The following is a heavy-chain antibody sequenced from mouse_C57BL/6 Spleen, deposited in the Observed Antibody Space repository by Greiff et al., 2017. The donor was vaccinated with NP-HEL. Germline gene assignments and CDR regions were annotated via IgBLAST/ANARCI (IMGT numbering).Heavy chain of an antibody. CDR1: GFTFSDYY. CDR3: ARHYYGSSYSAMDY. D-gene: IGHD1-1*01. V-gene: IGHV5-12*01. Sequence: DVKLVESGGGLVQPGGSLKLSCAASGFTFSDYYMYWVRQTPEKRLEWVAYISNGGGSTYYPDTVKGRFTISRDNAKNTLYLQMSRLKSEDTAMYYCARHYYGSSYSAMDYWGQGTSVTVSS. J-gene: IGHJ4*01. CDR2: ISNGGGST.